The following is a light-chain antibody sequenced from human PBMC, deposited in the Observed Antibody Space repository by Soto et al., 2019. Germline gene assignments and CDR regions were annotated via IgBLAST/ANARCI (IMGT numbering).Light chain of an antibody. CDR3: QQTYSTPPT. CDR1: QTISTY. J-gene: IGKJ1*01. Sequence: DIQMTQSPSSLSASVGDRITVTCRASQTISTYLNWYQQKPGKAPRLLIYDISNLQSGVPSRFSGSGSGTDFAPTISSLQPEDFATYYCQQTYSTPPTFGLGTKVDIK. CDR2: DIS. V-gene: IGKV1-39*01.